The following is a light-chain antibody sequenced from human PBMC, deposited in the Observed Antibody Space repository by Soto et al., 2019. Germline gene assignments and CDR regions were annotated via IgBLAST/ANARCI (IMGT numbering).Light chain of an antibody. CDR1: QSVISSY. V-gene: IGKV3-20*01. CDR3: QPYGYSFRA. Sequence: EILLTQSPGTLSLSPGERATLSCRASQSVISSYLSWYQLKPGQAPRLLIYGASSRATGIPDRFIGSGSGTEFTINISRLEPEDFAVYYCQPYGYSFRAFGQGTKVEL. J-gene: IGKJ1*01. CDR2: GAS.